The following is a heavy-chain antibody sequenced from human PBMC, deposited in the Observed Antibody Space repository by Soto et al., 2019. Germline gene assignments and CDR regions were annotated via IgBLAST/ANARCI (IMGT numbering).Heavy chain of an antibody. CDR3: ARCAVVVVAATSNWFDP. D-gene: IGHD2-15*01. V-gene: IGHV4-34*01. CDR2: INHSGST. CDR1: GGSFSGYY. J-gene: IGHJ5*02. Sequence: SETLSLTCAVYGGSFSGYYWSWIRQPPGKGLEWIGEINHSGSTNYNPSLKSRVTISVDTSKNQFSLKLSSVTAADTAVYYCARCAVVVVAATSNWFDPWGQGTLVTVSS.